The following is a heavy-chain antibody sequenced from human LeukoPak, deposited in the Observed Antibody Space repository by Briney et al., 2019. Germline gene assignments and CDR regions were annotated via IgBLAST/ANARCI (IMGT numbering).Heavy chain of an antibody. J-gene: IGHJ4*02. V-gene: IGHV3-30*03. CDR3: AGHYDILTGYYPLDY. D-gene: IGHD3-9*01. Sequence: GGSLRLSCAASGFTFSDYSMNWVRQAPGKGLEWVAVISYDGSNKYYADSVKGRFTISRDNSKNTLYLQMNSLRAEDTAVYYCAGHYDILTGYYPLDYWGQGTLVTVSS. CDR2: ISYDGSNK. CDR1: GFTFSDYS.